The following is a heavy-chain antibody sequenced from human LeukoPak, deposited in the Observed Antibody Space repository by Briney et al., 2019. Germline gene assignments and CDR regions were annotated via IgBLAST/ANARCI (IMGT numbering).Heavy chain of an antibody. CDR1: GGSISSSSYY. CDR2: IYYSGTT. D-gene: IGHD3-22*01. V-gene: IGHV4-39*01. J-gene: IGHJ4*02. Sequence: PSETLSLTCTVSGGSISSSSYYWGWIRQPPGKGLEWTGSIYYSGTTYYNSSLKSRITISVDTSKNQFSLKLTSVTAADTAVYYCASDRSGLSFCFWGQGTLVTVSS. CDR3: ASDRSGLSFCF.